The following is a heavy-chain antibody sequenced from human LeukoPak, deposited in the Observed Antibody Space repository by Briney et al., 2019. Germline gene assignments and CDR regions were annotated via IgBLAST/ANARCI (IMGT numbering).Heavy chain of an antibody. J-gene: IGHJ4*02. D-gene: IGHD3-10*01. CDR3: AKDTTMGW. CDR2: ISWNSGTI. CDR1: GFTFSSYW. V-gene: IGHV3-9*01. Sequence: SGGSLRLSCAASGFTFSSYWMSWVRQAPGKGLEWVSGISWNSGTISYADFVKGRFTISRDNAKNSLYLQMNSLTAEDTALYYCAKDTTMGWWGQGTLVTVSS.